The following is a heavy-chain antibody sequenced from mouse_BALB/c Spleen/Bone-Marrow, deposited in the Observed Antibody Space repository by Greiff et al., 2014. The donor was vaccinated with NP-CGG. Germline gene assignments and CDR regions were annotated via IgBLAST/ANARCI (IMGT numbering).Heavy chain of an antibody. D-gene: IGHD2-10*02. Sequence: EVQLQQSGPGLVKPSQSLSLTCTVTGYSITSDYAWNWIRQFPGNKLEWMGYISYSGSTSYNPSLKSRISITRDTSKNQFFLQLNSVTTEDTATYYCAKGTSYGNSFAYWGQGTLVTVSA. V-gene: IGHV3-2*02. CDR2: ISYSGST. CDR3: AKGTSYGNSFAY. J-gene: IGHJ3*01. CDR1: GYSITSDYA.